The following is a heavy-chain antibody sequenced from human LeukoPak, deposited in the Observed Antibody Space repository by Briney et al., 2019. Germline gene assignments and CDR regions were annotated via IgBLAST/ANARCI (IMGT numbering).Heavy chain of an antibody. D-gene: IGHD5/OR15-5a*01. CDR3: ARHKWISTNFDY. Sequence: SGPTLVNPTQTLTLTCTFSGFSLSTSGMCVSWIRQPPGKGLEWIGYIYYSRSTNYNPSLKSRVTISVDTSKNQFSLKLSSVTAADTAVYYCARHKWISTNFDYWGQGTLVTVSS. CDR1: GFSLSTSGMC. V-gene: IGHV4-61*08. J-gene: IGHJ4*02. CDR2: IYYSRST.